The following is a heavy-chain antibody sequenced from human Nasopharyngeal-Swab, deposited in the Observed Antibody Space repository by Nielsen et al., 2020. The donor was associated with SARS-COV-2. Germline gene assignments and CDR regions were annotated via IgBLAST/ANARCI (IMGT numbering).Heavy chain of an antibody. Sequence: GESLKISCAASGFTFSSYGMHWVRQAPGKGLEWVAVIWYDGSNKYYADSVKARFTISRDNSKNTLYLQMNSLRAEDTAVYYCARDPGYCSGGSCYSGWFDPWGQGTLVTVSS. CDR3: ARDPGYCSGGSCYSGWFDP. V-gene: IGHV3-33*01. CDR1: GFTFSSYG. J-gene: IGHJ5*02. D-gene: IGHD2-15*01. CDR2: IWYDGSNK.